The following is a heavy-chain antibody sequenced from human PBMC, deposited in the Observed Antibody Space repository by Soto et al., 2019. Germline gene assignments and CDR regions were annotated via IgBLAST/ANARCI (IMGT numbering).Heavy chain of an antibody. J-gene: IGHJ4*02. D-gene: IGHD2-21*02. V-gene: IGHV3-33*01. CDR1: GFTFSSYG. CDR3: ARGLCGGDCSFDY. CDR2: IWYDGSNK. Sequence: VGSLRLSCAASGFTFSSYGMHWVRQAPGKGLEWVVVIWYDGSNKYYADSVKGRFTISRDNSKNTLYLQMNSLRAEDTAVYYCARGLCGGDCSFDYWGQGTLVTVSS.